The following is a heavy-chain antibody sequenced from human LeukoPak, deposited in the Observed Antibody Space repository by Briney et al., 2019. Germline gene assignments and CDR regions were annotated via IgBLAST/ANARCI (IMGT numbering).Heavy chain of an antibody. CDR3: ARDNDSRDPPHFDY. CDR2: IKPNSGGT. J-gene: IGHJ4*02. V-gene: IGHV1-2*02. Sequence: GASVKVSCKASGYTFTCYYMNWVRQAPGQGSEWMGWIKPNSGGTNYAQKFQGRVTMTRDTSISTAYMELSSLRSEDTAVYYCARDNDSRDPPHFDYWGQGTLVTVSS. CDR1: GYTFTCYY. D-gene: IGHD3-16*01.